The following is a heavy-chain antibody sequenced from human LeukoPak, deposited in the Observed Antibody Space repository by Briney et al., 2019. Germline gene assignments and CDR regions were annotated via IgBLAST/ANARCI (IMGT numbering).Heavy chain of an antibody. J-gene: IGHJ4*02. CDR2: ISGSGGST. Sequence: GGSLRLSCAASGFTFGSYAMSWVRQAPGKGLEWVSAISGSGGSTYYADSVKGRFTISRDNSKNTLYLQMNSLRAEDTALYYCAKDCTSTNCYVDYWGQGTLVTVSS. CDR1: GFTFGSYA. CDR3: AKDCTSTNCYVDY. D-gene: IGHD2-2*01. V-gene: IGHV3-23*01.